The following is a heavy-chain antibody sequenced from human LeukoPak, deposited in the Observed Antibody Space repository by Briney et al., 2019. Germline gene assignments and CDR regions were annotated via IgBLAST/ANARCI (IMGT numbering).Heavy chain of an antibody. Sequence: GASVKVSCKASGYTFTSYDINWVRQATGQELEWMGWMNPNSGNTGYAQKFQGRVTMTRNTSISTAYMELSSLRSEDTAVYYCARALTVKGLIDYWGQGTLVTVSS. D-gene: IGHD4-17*01. CDR3: ARALTVKGLIDY. CDR1: GYTFTSYD. CDR2: MNPNSGNT. V-gene: IGHV1-8*01. J-gene: IGHJ4*02.